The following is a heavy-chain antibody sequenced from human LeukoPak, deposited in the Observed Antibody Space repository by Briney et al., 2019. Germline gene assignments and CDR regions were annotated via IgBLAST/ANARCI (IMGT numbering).Heavy chain of an antibody. CDR1: GFTFSSYA. CDR2: ISGSGGST. D-gene: IGHD6-19*01. Sequence: GGSLRLSCAASGFTFSSYAMSWVRQAPGKGLEWVSAISGSGGSTYYADSVKGRFTISRDNSKNTLYLQMNSLRAEDTAVYYCAKVYSSGWCDGGYFDYWGQGTLVTVSS. V-gene: IGHV3-23*01. J-gene: IGHJ4*02. CDR3: AKVYSSGWCDGGYFDY.